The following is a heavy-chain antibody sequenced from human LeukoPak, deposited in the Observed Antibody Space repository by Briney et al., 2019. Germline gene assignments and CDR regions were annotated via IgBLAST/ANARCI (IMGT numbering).Heavy chain of an antibody. V-gene: IGHV3-48*01. J-gene: IGHJ4*02. CDR2: ISSSSSTI. CDR3: ARDLEGGDAY. CDR1: GFTFSSYS. Sequence: GGSLRLSCAASGFTFSSYSMNWVRQAPGKGLEWVSYISSSSSTIYYADSVKGRFTISRDNAKNSLYLQMYSLRAEDAAVYYCARDLEGGDAYWGQGTLVTVSS. D-gene: IGHD2-21*02.